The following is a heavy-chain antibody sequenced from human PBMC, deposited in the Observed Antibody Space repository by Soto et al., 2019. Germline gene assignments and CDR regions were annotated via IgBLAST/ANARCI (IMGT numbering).Heavy chain of an antibody. Sequence: GGSLRLSCAASGFTFSSYAMSWVRQAPGKGLEWVSAISGSGGSTYYADSVKGRFTVSRDNSKNTLYLQMNSLRAEDTAVYYCATEYSADSAFDIWGQGTMVTVSS. J-gene: IGHJ3*02. CDR1: GFTFSSYA. V-gene: IGHV3-23*01. D-gene: IGHD4-4*01. CDR3: ATEYSADSAFDI. CDR2: ISGSGGST.